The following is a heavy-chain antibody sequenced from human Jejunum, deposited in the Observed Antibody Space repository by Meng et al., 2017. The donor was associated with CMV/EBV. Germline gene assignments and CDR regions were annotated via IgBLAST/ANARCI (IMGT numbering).Heavy chain of an antibody. J-gene: IGHJ3*02. Sequence: ASGFSFSPSAMPWVRPATGQGLDWVSGIGLFGDTYSSVSVKGRFTLSRENAKNSFYLQMRSLRAGDTAVYYCARMGGTTGSAFDIWGQGTMVTVSS. V-gene: IGHV3-13*01. CDR2: IGLFGDT. D-gene: IGHD1-1*01. CDR3: ARMGGTTGSAFDI. CDR1: GFSFSPSA.